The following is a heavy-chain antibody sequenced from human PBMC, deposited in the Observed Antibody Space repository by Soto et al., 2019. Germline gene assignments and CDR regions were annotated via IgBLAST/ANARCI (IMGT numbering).Heavy chain of an antibody. V-gene: IGHV4-59*01. CDR3: ARNVGRGAFDI. CDR1: GGSISSYY. D-gene: IGHD3-10*01. J-gene: IGHJ3*02. CDR2: IYYSGST. Sequence: SETLSLTCTVSGGSISSYYWSWIRQPPGKGLEWIGYIYYSGSTNYNPSLKSRVTISVDTSKNQFSLKLSSVTAADTAVYYCARNVGRGAFDIWGQGXMVTVSS.